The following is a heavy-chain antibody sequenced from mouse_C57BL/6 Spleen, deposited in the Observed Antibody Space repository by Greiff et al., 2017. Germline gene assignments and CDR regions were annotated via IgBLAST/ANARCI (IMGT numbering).Heavy chain of an antibody. Sequence: VQLQESGPGLVQPSQSLSITCTVSGFSLTSYGVHWVRQSPGKGLEWLGVIWSGGSTDYNAAFISRLSISKDNSKSQVFFKMNSLQADDTAIYYCASYDRYFDVWGTGTTVTVSS. J-gene: IGHJ1*03. D-gene: IGHD2-12*01. V-gene: IGHV2-2*01. CDR3: ASYDRYFDV. CDR2: IWSGGST. CDR1: GFSLTSYG.